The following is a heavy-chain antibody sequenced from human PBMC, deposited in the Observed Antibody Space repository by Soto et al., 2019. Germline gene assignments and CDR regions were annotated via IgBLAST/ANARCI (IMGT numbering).Heavy chain of an antibody. J-gene: IGHJ6*02. D-gene: IGHD6-6*01. CDR1: GYTLTSYD. CDR3: ARLPLEAQNEEYYYYYGMDV. CDR2: MNPNSGNT. Sequence: ASVKVSCKASGYTLTSYDINWVRQATGQGLEWTGWMNPNSGNTGYAQKFQGRVTMTRNTSISTAYMELSSLRSEDTAVYYCARLPLEAQNEEYYYYYGMDVWGQGTTVTVSS. V-gene: IGHV1-8*01.